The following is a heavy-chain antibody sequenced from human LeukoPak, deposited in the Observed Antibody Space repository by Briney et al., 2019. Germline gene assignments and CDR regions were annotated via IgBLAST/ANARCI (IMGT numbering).Heavy chain of an antibody. D-gene: IGHD6-13*01. J-gene: IGHJ4*02. CDR2: IWYDGSNK. CDR3: ASDGIAVDRGIGYFDY. CDR1: GFTFRSYG. Sequence: PGGSLRLSCAASGFTFRSYGMHWVRQAPGKGLECLAVIWYDGSNKYYAHSVKGRFTISRDNSENTLYLQMNSLRAEDTALYYCASDGIAVDRGIGYFDYWGQGTLVTVSS. V-gene: IGHV3-33*01.